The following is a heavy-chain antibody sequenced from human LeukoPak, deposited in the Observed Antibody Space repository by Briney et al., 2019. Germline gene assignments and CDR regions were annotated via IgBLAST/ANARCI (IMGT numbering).Heavy chain of an antibody. CDR2: INPNSGRA. D-gene: IGHD3-10*01. Sequence: GASVKVSCKASGYTFTGYYIHWVRQAPGQGLEWMGWINPNSGRATYAQKFQGRVFLRRDPSVRPAYMGLPSLRSDGPAVYFCARDKSLADPYFFDYWGQGTLVTVS. CDR3: ARDKSLADPYFFDY. J-gene: IGHJ4*02. CDR1: GYTFTGYY. V-gene: IGHV1-2*02.